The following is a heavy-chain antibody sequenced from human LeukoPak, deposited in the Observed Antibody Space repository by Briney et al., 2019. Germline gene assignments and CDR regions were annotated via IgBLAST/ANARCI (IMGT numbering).Heavy chain of an antibody. J-gene: IGHJ4*02. CDR1: GFIFSSYA. D-gene: IGHD1-26*01. CDR2: ITSNGAYT. V-gene: IGHV3-64*01. CDR3: ATAENSGSYSY. Sequence: GGSLRLSCAASGFIFSSYAMHWVRQAPGKGLEYVSAITSNGAYTYYANSVKGRFTISRDNSKNTPYLQMGSLRAEDMAVYYCATAENSGSYSYWGQGTLVTVSS.